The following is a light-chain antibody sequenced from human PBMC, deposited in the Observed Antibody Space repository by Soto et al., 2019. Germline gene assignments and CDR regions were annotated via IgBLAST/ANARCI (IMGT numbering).Light chain of an antibody. CDR2: GAS. J-gene: IGKJ2*01. Sequence: EIVLTQSPGTLSLSPGERATLSCRASQSVSSSYLAWYQHKPGQAPRLLIYGASSRATGIPDRFSGSGSGKSFTLIISILEAEDFAVYYWQQYGSSPHTFGQGTKLEIK. CDR1: QSVSSSY. V-gene: IGKV3-20*01. CDR3: QQYGSSPHT.